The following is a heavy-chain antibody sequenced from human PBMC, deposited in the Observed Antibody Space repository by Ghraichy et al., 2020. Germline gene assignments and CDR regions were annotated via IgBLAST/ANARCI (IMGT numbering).Heavy chain of an antibody. J-gene: IGHJ4*02. D-gene: IGHD3-22*01. CDR1: GFTFSSYA. CDR2: ISISGGDT. V-gene: IGHV3-23*01. CDR3: AKDQGYYDSSGPSYFDY. Sequence: GGSLRLSCAASGFTFSSYAMSWVRQAPGKGLEWVSVISISGGDTYYADSVKGRFTISRDNSRNTLFLQMNSLRAEDTAVYYCAKDQGYYDSSGPSYFDYWGQGTLVTVSS.